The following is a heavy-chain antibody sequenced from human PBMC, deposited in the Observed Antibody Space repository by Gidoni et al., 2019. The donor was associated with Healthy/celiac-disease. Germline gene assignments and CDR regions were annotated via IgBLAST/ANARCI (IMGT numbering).Heavy chain of an antibody. CDR2: ISWNSGSI. D-gene: IGHD6-6*01. V-gene: IGHV3-9*01. Sequence: EVQLVESGGGLVQPGRSLRLSCAASGFTFDDYAMHWVRQAPGKGLEWVSGISWNSGSIGYADSVKGRFTISRDNAKNSLYLQMNSLRAEDTALYYCAKAAARRVGYYGMDVWGQGTTVTVSS. CDR3: AKAAARRVGYYGMDV. CDR1: GFTFDDYA. J-gene: IGHJ6*02.